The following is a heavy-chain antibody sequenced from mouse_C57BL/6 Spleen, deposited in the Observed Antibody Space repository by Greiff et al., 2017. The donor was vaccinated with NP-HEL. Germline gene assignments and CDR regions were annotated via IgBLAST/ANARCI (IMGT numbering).Heavy chain of an antibody. Sequence: QVHVKQSGTELVKPGASVKLSCKASGYTFTSYWMHWVKQRPGQGLEWIGNINPSNGGTNYNEKFKSKATLTVDKSSSTAYMQLSSLTSEDSAVYYSARSGDSVMDYWGQGTSVTVSS. CDR3: ARSGDSVMDY. J-gene: IGHJ4*01. V-gene: IGHV1-53*01. D-gene: IGHD3-1*01. CDR2: INPSNGGT. CDR1: GYTFTSYW.